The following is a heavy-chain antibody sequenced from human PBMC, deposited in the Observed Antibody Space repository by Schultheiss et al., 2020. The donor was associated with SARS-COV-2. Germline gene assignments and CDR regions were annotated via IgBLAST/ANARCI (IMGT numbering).Heavy chain of an antibody. D-gene: IGHD3-22*01. J-gene: IGHJ5*02. Sequence: ASVKVSCKASGYTFTGYYMHWVRQAPGQGLEWMGRINPNSGGTNYAQKFQGRVTMTRDTSISTAYMELSRLGSDDTAVYYCASGRPSERGSSGYYHEPGVGWFDPWGQGALVTGSS. V-gene: IGHV1-2*06. CDR1: GYTFTGYY. CDR2: INPNSGGT. CDR3: ASGRPSERGSSGYYHEPGVGWFDP.